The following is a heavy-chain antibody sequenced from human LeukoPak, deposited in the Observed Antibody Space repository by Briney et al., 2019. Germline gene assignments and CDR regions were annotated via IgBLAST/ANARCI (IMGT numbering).Heavy chain of an antibody. CDR2: ISGSGGST. CDR3: AKEEEGFDY. V-gene: IGHV3-23*01. J-gene: IGHJ4*02. Sequence: GGSLRLSCAASGFTFNNYAMNWVRQAPGKGLEWVSSISGSGGSTYADSVKGRFTISRDNSKNTLYLQMNSLRAEDTAVYYCAKEEEGFDYWGQGTLVTVSS. CDR1: GFTFNNYA.